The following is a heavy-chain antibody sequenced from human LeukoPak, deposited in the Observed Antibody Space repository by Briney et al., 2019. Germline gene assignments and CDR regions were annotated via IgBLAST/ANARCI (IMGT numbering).Heavy chain of an antibody. J-gene: IGHJ4*02. V-gene: IGHV1-2*02. D-gene: IGHD1-1*01. CDR2: INPKSGST. Sequence: ASVTVSCKASGYTFTGFYLQWVRQAPGQGLEWMGWINPKSGSTHYAQKFQARVSLTRDTSISTAYMELSSLGSDDTVVYYCARDLSKSDDDYWGQGTLVIVSS. CDR1: GYTFTGFY. CDR3: ARDLSKSDDDY.